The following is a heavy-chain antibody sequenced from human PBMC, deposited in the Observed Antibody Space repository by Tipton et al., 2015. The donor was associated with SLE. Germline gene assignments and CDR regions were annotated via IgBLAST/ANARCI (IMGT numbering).Heavy chain of an antibody. D-gene: IGHD3-22*01. CDR1: DGSFSGYC. CDR3: ARSLGTYYYDSTVAF. J-gene: IGHJ4*02. V-gene: IGHV4-34*01. CDR2: INHSGTT. Sequence: TLSLTCAVYDGSFSGYCWSWIRQPPGKGLEWIGEINHSGTTNYDPSLKSRVTISVDTSKNQFSLKLSSVTAADTAVYYCARSLGTYYYDSTVAFWGQGTLVTVSS.